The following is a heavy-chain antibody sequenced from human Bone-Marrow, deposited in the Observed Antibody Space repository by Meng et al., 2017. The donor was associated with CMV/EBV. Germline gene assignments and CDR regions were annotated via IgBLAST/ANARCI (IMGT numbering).Heavy chain of an antibody. D-gene: IGHD6-13*01. J-gene: IGHJ4*02. CDR2: IYYSGST. Sequence: SETLSLTCTVSGGSISSYYWSWIRQPPGKGLEWIGYIYYSGSTNYNPSLKSRVTISVDTSKNQFSLNLSSVTAADTAVYYCARDIVPYSSSWALDYWGQGTLVTVSS. CDR3: ARDIVPYSSSWALDY. V-gene: IGHV4-59*01. CDR1: GGSISSYY.